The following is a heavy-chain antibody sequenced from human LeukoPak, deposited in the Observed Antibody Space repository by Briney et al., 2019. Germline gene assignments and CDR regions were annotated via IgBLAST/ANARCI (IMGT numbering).Heavy chain of an antibody. CDR2: IRSRAYGGAA. CDR3: AASSGFDY. D-gene: IGHD6-25*01. Sequence: GGSLRLSCTASGFTFGDYAMSWVRQAPGKGLEWVGYIRSRAYGGAAEHAASVKGRFTITRDDSKSIAYLQMSNLNTEDTAVYYCAASSGFDYWGQGTLVTVSS. V-gene: IGHV3-49*04. CDR1: GFTFGDYA. J-gene: IGHJ4*02.